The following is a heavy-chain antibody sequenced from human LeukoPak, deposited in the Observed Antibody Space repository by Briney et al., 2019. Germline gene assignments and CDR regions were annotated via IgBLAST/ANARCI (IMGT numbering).Heavy chain of an antibody. CDR3: AKDDEEGCAFDI. Sequence: GGSLRLSCAASGFTFSSYAMSWVRQAPGKGLEWVSAISATGPYYADSVKGRFTISRDNSKNTLYLQMNSLRAEDTAVYYCAKDDEEGCAFDIWGQGTMVTVSS. V-gene: IGHV3-23*01. CDR2: ISATGP. CDR1: GFTFSSYA. J-gene: IGHJ3*02.